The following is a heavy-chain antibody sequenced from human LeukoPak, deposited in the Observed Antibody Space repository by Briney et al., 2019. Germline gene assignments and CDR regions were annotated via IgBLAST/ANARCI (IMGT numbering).Heavy chain of an antibody. CDR1: GYTFTIYA. D-gene: IGHD3-9*01. V-gene: IGHV1-3*01. J-gene: IGHJ4*02. CDR3: ARAPGLRYFDWLPDYFDY. CDR2: INAGNGNT. Sequence: ASVKVSCKASGYTFTIYAMHWVRQAPGQRLEWMGWINAGNGNTKYSQKFQGRVTITRDTSASTAYMELSSLRSEDTAVYYCARAPGLRYFDWLPDYFDYWGQGTLVTVSS.